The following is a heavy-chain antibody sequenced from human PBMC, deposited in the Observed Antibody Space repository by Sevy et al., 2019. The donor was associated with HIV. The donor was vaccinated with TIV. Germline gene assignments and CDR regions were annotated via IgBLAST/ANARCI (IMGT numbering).Heavy chain of an antibody. J-gene: IGHJ4*02. CDR3: TTPTYYYDSSGYYYTY. V-gene: IGHV3-15*01. CDR2: IKSKTDGRTT. CDR1: GFILSNAW. D-gene: IGHD3-22*01. Sequence: GGSLRLSCAASGFILSNAWMTWVRQAPGKGPEWVGRIKSKTDGRTTDYAAPVKGRFTISIDDSRNTLYLQMNSLKTEDTAVYYCTTPTYYYDSSGYYYTYWGQGTLVTVSS.